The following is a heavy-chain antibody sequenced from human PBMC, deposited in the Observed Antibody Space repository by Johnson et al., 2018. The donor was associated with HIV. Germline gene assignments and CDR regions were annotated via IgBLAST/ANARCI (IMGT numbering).Heavy chain of an antibody. CDR3: ANSRGYGDAFDI. Sequence: QVQLVESGGGVVQPGRSLRLSCAASGFTFSSYAMHWVRQAPGKGLEWVAVISYDGSNKYYADSVKGRLTISRDNSKNTLYLQMNSLRAEDTAVYYCANSRGYGDAFDIWGQGTMVTVSS. D-gene: IGHD5-18*01. CDR1: GFTFSSYA. J-gene: IGHJ3*02. CDR2: ISYDGSNK. V-gene: IGHV3-30-3*01.